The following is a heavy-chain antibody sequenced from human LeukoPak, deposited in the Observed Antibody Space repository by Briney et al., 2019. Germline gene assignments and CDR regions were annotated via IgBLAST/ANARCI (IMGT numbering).Heavy chain of an antibody. CDR3: ASGAVAGAFDY. CDR1: GGTFSGYY. D-gene: IGHD6-19*01. Sequence: PSETLSLTCAVYGGTFSGYYWSWIRQPPGQGLEWIGEINHSGSTNYNPSLKSRVTISVDTSKNQFSLKLSSVTAADTAVYYCASGAVAGAFDYWGQGTLVTVSS. V-gene: IGHV4-34*01. CDR2: INHSGST. J-gene: IGHJ4*02.